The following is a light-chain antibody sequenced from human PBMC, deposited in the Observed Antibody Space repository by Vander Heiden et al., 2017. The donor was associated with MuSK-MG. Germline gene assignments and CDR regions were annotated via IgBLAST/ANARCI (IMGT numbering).Light chain of an antibody. Sequence: QSALTQPASVSGSPGKSITISCTGTSSDVGGYNYVSWYQQHPGKAPKLRSYDVSNRPSGVSNRFSGSKSGNTASLTISGLQAEDEADYYCSSYTSSSTLGVFGGGTKLTVL. CDR2: DVS. CDR3: SSYTSSSTLGV. J-gene: IGLJ2*01. CDR1: SSDVGGYNY. V-gene: IGLV2-14*01.